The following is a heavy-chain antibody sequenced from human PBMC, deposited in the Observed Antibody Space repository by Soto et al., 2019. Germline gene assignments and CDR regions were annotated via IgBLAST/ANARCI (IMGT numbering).Heavy chain of an antibody. CDR2: IYYSGST. J-gene: IGHJ5*02. V-gene: IGHV4-39*07. CDR3: AKAVLGYCSSTSCYNWFDP. D-gene: IGHD2-2*01. Sequence: SETLSLTCTVSGGSISSGSYYWGWIRQPPGKGLEWIGSIYYSGSTYYNPSLKSRVTISVDTSKNQFSLKLSSVTAADTAVYYCAKAVLGYCSSTSCYNWFDPWGQGTLVTVSS. CDR1: GGSISSGSYY.